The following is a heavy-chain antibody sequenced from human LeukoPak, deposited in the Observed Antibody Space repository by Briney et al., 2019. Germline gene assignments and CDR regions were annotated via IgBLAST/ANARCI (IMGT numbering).Heavy chain of an antibody. J-gene: IGHJ4*02. D-gene: IGHD3-9*01. CDR2: IYGHDGGT. V-gene: IGHV1-2*02. CDR3: VRDFDWGPDY. CDR1: GYTFTGHY. Sequence: ASVTVSCTASGYTFTGHYLHWVRQAPGQGLEWMGWIYGHDGGTNFAQRFQDRVTMTRDTSITTAYMELTSLTPDDTAVYYCVRDFDWGPDYWGQGTLVTVSS.